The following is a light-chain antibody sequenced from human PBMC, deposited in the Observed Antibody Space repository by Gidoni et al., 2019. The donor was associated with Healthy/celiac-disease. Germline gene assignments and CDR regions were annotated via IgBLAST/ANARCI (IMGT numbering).Light chain of an antibody. CDR2: DAS. J-gene: IGKJ4*01. V-gene: IGKV1-33*01. CDR3: QQYGNLPVT. CDR1: QNISSY. Sequence: DIQMIPSPASLSASVGDRVTIPCQASQNISSYLDWYQQKPGKAPRLLIYDASNLETGVPSRFSGSGSGTDFTFTISSLQPEDIAAYYCQQYGNLPVTFGGGTKVEIK.